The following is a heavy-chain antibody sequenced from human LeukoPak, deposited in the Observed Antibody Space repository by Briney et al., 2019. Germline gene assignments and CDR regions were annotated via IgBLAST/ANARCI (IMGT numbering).Heavy chain of an antibody. Sequence: SEALSLTCTVSGGSISSYYWSWIRQPPGKGLEWIAYIYYSGSTKYNPSPKSRVTTSVDTSKNQFSLKVNFVTAADTAVYYCARHARNILNAYDMWGQGTIVTVSS. CDR3: ARHARNILNAYDM. D-gene: IGHD2-2*02. CDR2: IYYSGST. V-gene: IGHV4-59*08. CDR1: GGSISSYY. J-gene: IGHJ3*02.